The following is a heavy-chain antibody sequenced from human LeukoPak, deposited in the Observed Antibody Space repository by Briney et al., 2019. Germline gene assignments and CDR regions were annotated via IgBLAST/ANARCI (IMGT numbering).Heavy chain of an antibody. Sequence: LSLTCAVSGGSISSGGYSWSWVRQAPGKGLEWVSAISGSGGSTYYADSVKGRFTISRDNSKNTLYLQMNSLRAEDTAVYYCARPGGSSSCFDYWGQGTLATVSS. D-gene: IGHD1-26*01. V-gene: IGHV3-23*01. J-gene: IGHJ4*02. CDR2: ISGSGGST. CDR1: GGSISSGGYS. CDR3: ARPGGSSSCFDY.